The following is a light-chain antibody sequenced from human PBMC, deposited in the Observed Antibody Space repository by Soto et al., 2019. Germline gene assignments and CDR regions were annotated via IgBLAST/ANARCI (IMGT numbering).Light chain of an antibody. CDR3: QQRSNWPPEVT. J-gene: IGKJ3*01. CDR2: DAS. Sequence: EIVLTQSPDTLSLSPGERATLSCRASQSVSSSLAWYQQKPGQAPRLLIYDASNRATGIPARFSGSGSGTAFTLTIRSLEPEDSAVYYCQQRSNWPPEVTFGPGTKVDIK. CDR1: QSVSSS. V-gene: IGKV3-11*01.